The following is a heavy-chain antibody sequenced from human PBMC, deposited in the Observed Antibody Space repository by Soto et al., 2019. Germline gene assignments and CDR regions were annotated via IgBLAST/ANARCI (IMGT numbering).Heavy chain of an antibody. D-gene: IGHD6-6*01. V-gene: IGHV3-23*01. CDR3: AKFRSSSSRGVYYGMDV. CDR1: GFTFSSYA. Sequence: GGSLRLSCAASGFTFSSYAMSWVRQAPGKGLEWVSAISGSGGSTYYADSVKGRFTISRDNSKNTLYLQMNSLRAEDTAVYYCAKFRSSSSRGVYYGMDVWGQGTTVTVSS. J-gene: IGHJ6*02. CDR2: ISGSGGST.